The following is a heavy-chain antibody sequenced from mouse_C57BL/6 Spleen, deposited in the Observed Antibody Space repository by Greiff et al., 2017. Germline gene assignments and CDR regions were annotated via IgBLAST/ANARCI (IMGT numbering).Heavy chain of an antibody. CDR2: INYDGSST. J-gene: IGHJ2*01. Sequence: EVQLMESEGGLVQPGSSMKLSCTASGFTFSDYYMAWVRQVPEKGLEWVANINYDGSSTYYLDSLKSRFIISRDNAKNILYLQMSSLKSEDTATYYCARGGSHYFDYWGQGTTLTVSS. D-gene: IGHD1-1*01. CDR3: ARGGSHYFDY. CDR1: GFTFSDYY. V-gene: IGHV5-16*01.